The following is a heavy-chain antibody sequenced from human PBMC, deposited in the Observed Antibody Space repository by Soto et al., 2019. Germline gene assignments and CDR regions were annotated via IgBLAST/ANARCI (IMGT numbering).Heavy chain of an antibody. D-gene: IGHD5-18*01. CDR3: ARDGGSYSNVYSAFDI. V-gene: IGHV3-30-3*01. CDR2: IRYDGSTQ. Sequence: QVQLVESGGGVVQPGRSLRLYCAASGFTFSSYAMHWIRQAPGKGLEWVAVIRYDGSTQYNADSVKGRFTISRDNSKNTLYLQMNSLRDEDTAVYYCARDGGSYSNVYSAFDIWGQGTMVTVSS. CDR1: GFTFSSYA. J-gene: IGHJ3*02.